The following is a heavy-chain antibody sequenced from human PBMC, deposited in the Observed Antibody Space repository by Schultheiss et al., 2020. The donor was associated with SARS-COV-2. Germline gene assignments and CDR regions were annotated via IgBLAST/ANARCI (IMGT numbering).Heavy chain of an antibody. D-gene: IGHD1-1*01. J-gene: IGHJ6*02. Sequence: SETLSLTCAVYGGSFSGYYWSWIRQPPGKGLEWIGYIYYSGSTNYNPSLKSRVTISVDTSKNQFSLKLSSVTAADTAVYYCARGRYSRGMDVWGQGTTVTVSS. CDR2: IYYSGST. CDR1: GGSFSGYY. CDR3: ARGRYSRGMDV. V-gene: IGHV4-59*01.